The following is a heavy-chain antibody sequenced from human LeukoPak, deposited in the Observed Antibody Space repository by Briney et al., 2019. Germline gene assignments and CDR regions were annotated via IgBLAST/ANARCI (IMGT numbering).Heavy chain of an antibody. CDR2: FDPEDGET. D-gene: IGHD2-2*02. CDR1: GYTLTELS. J-gene: IGHJ6*02. Sequence: GASVKVSCKVSGYTLTELSMHWVRQAPGKGLEWMGGFDPEDGETIYAQKFQGRVTMTEDTSTDTAYMELSSLRSEDTAVYYCATATVVPAAIPNYHYGMDLWGQGTTVTVSS. V-gene: IGHV1-24*01. CDR3: ATATVVPAAIPNYHYGMDL.